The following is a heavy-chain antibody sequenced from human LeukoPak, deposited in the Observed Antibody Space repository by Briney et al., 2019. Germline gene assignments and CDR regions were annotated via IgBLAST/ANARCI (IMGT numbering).Heavy chain of an antibody. V-gene: IGHV3-11*01. CDR2: ISSSGSTI. Sequence: PGGSLRLSCAASGFTFSDYYMSWIRRAPGKGLEWVSYISSSGSTIYYADSVKGRFTISRDNAKNSLYLQMNSLRAEDTAVYYCARLRATTVTTGYFDYWGQGTLVTVSS. J-gene: IGHJ4*02. CDR1: GFTFSDYY. D-gene: IGHD4-11*01. CDR3: ARLRATTVTTGYFDY.